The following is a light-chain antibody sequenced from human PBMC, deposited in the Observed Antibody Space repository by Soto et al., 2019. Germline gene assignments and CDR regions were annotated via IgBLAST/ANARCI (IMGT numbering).Light chain of an antibody. V-gene: IGKV3-11*01. CDR3: QQRDNRPYT. Sequence: EIVLTQSPATLSLSPGERATLSCRASQSVSTYVAWYQQKPGQAPRLVLYHASNRATGIPARFSGSGSETDFTLTISSLEPDDFAVYYCQQRDNRPYTFGQGTRLEI. CDR1: QSVSTY. CDR2: HAS. J-gene: IGKJ2*01.